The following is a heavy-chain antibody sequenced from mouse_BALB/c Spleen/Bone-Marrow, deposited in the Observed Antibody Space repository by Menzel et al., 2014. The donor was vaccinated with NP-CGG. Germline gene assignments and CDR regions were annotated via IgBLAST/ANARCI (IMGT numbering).Heavy chain of an antibody. Sequence: QVQLQQSGPQLVRPGASVKISCKASGYSFXSYWMHWVKQRPGQGLEWIGMIDPSDSETRLNQKFKDKATLTVDKSSGTAYMQLSSPTSEDSAVYYCARPRYDYDDAMDYWGQGTSVTVSS. CDR1: GYSFXSYW. CDR2: IDPSDSET. J-gene: IGHJ4*01. D-gene: IGHD2-4*01. CDR3: ARPRYDYDDAMDY. V-gene: IGHV1-74*01.